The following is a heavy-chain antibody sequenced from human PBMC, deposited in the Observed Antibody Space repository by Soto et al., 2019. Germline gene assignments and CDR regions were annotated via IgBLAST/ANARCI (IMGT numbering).Heavy chain of an antibody. V-gene: IGHV3-30*03. CDR2: MSYDGSDT. D-gene: IGHD3-10*01. CDR3: TMFRVADSALDH. CDR1: GFIFSNNG. J-gene: IGHJ4*02. Sequence: QVQLVESGGGVVQPRRSLILSCVGPGFIFSNNGMHWVRQTPGKGLEWVAFMSYDGSDTFYTDSVKGRFTISRDNSTNALVLNMSNLRAEDTAMYYCTMFRVADSALDHWGQVALVSVSS.